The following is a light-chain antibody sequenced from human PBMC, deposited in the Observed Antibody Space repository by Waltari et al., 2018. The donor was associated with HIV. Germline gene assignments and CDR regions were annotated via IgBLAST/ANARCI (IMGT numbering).Light chain of an antibody. J-gene: IGKJ5*01. CDR3: QQYDDLPLT. Sequence: DIQMTQSPSSLSASVGDRVTITCQASQDIRNYLNWYQQKPGKAPNLLIYDTSNLQGGVPSRFSGSGSGTDFTFTIRSLQPDDVATYYCQQYDDLPLTFGQGTRLEIK. CDR2: DTS. CDR1: QDIRNY. V-gene: IGKV1-33*01.